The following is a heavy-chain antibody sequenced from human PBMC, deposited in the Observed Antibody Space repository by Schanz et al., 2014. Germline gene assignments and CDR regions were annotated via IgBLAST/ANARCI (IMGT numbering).Heavy chain of an antibody. V-gene: IGHV3-7*02. CDR3: ARGIITMVRGGDVGAFDM. J-gene: IGHJ3*02. CDR2: IKQDGSEK. CDR1: GFTFSTYY. D-gene: IGHD3-10*01. Sequence: EVQLLESGGGLVRPGGSLRLSCLASGFTFSTYYMNWVRQAPGKGLEWVANIKQDGSEKYYVDSVKGRFTISRDNSKNALYLQMDSLRAEDTAVYYCARGIITMVRGGDVGAFDMWGQGTMVTVSS.